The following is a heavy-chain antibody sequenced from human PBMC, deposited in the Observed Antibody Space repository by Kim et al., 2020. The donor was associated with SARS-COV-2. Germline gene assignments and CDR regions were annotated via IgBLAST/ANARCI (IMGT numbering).Heavy chain of an antibody. Sequence: KFKGRVTITGDTSTSTAYMELSSLRSEDTAVYYCARDYDYVWGSYRYCDYWGQGTLVTVSS. CDR3: ARDYDYVWGSYRYCDY. V-gene: IGHV1-46*01. D-gene: IGHD3-16*02. J-gene: IGHJ4*02.